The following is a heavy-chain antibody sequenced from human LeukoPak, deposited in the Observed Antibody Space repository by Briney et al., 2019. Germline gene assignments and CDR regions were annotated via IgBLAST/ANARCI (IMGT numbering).Heavy chain of an antibody. D-gene: IGHD2-15*01. CDR1: GYMFTGYY. CDR3: ARGVVGTYYYYYMDV. CDR2: VNPNSIGT. J-gene: IGHJ6*03. V-gene: IGHV1-2*02. Sequence: GASVKVSCKASGYMFTGYYMHWVRQAPGQGLEWMGWVNPNSIGTNYAQKFQGRVTMTRDTSISTAYMELSRLTSDDTAVYYCARGVVGTYYYYYMDVWGKGTTVTVSS.